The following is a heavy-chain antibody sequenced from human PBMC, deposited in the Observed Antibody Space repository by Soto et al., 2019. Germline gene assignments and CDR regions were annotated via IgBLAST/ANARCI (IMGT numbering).Heavy chain of an antibody. V-gene: IGHV5-51*01. D-gene: IGHD6-6*01. Sequence: PGESLKISCEASGYSFTSNWIGWVRQMPGKDLEWMGIIYPGDSDTRYSPSFQGQVTISADKSLRTAYLQWTSLKASDTALYYCARTRSFTLGFYYDGMDVWGQGTTVTVSS. J-gene: IGHJ6*02. CDR3: ARTRSFTLGFYYDGMDV. CDR2: IYPGDSDT. CDR1: GYSFTSNW.